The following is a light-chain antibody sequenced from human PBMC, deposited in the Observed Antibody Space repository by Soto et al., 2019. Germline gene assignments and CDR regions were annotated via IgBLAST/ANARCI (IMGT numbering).Light chain of an antibody. J-gene: IGKJ4*01. V-gene: IGKV3-15*01. Sequence: ETVMTQSPATLSVSPGERATLSCRASQSVSTNLAWYQQKPGQAPRLLIYGTSTRATGIPARFSCSGSGTEFTLTISSLQSEDFSVYYCPQYNNWPLTFGGGTRVESK. CDR2: GTS. CDR1: QSVSTN. CDR3: PQYNNWPLT.